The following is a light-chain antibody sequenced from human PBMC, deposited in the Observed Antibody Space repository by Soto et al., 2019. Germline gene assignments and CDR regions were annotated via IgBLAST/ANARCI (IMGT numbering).Light chain of an antibody. CDR3: QQRRNWPLT. J-gene: IGKJ4*01. V-gene: IGKV3-11*01. CDR1: QNIDTY. Sequence: EVVLTQSPAPLSSSPGESVTLSCRASQNIDTYLAWYQQRPGQAPRLLIYDASYRAVGIPSRFSGSGSGTDFTLTISSLEPADFAIYHCQQRRNWPLTFGGGTKVEI. CDR2: DAS.